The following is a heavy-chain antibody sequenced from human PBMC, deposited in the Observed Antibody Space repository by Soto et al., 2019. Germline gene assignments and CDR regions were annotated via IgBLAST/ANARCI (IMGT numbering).Heavy chain of an antibody. V-gene: IGHV4-34*01. Sequence: TSETLSLTCAVYGGSFSGYYWSWIRQPPGKGLEWIGEINHSGSTNYNPSLKSRVTISVDTSKNQFSLKLSSVTAADTAVYYCARGLSEMTTVTTFDYWGQGTLVTVSS. J-gene: IGHJ4*02. CDR2: INHSGST. D-gene: IGHD4-17*01. CDR1: GGSFSGYY. CDR3: ARGLSEMTTVTTFDY.